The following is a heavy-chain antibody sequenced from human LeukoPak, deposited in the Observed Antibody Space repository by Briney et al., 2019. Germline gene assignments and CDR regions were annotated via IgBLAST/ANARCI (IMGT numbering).Heavy chain of an antibody. CDR2: IIPLFGTA. J-gene: IGHJ4*02. D-gene: IGHD3-22*01. V-gene: IGHV1-69*13. CDR1: GGTFSTYA. CDR3: ARGSRALTMIAPFDH. Sequence: SVKVSCKISGGTFSTYAISWVRQAPGQGLEWMGGIIPLFGTAHYAQRFQGRVTITADESTSTASMEVRSLTSEDTAVYFCARGSRALTMIAPFDHWGQGNLVTVSS.